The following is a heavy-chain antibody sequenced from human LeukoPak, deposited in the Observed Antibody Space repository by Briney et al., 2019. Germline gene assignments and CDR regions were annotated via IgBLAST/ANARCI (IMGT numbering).Heavy chain of an antibody. CDR3: ARDLRTLVRAAAGTWFGY. Sequence: ASVTVSCKASGYTFTSYGISWVRQAPGQGLEWMGWISAYNGNTNYAQKLQGRVTMTTDTSTSTAYMELRSLRSDDTAVYYCARDLRTLVRAAAGTWFGYRGQGTLVTVSS. CDR1: GYTFTSYG. D-gene: IGHD6-13*01. J-gene: IGHJ4*02. V-gene: IGHV1-18*01. CDR2: ISAYNGNT.